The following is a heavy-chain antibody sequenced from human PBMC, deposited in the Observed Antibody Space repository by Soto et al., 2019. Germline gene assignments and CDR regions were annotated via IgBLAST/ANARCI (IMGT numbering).Heavy chain of an antibody. CDR3: ARDRMGCLRTNCPFDY. D-gene: IGHD1-1*01. V-gene: IGHV1-18*04. Sequence: GASVKVSCKASGYTFTGYYMHWVRQAPGQGPEWMGWIAAYNGNTNYAQKFQGRVAMTTDTSTSTAYMELRTLRSDDTAVYYCARDRMGCLRTNCPFDYWGQGTLVTVSS. J-gene: IGHJ4*02. CDR1: GYTFTGYY. CDR2: IAAYNGNT.